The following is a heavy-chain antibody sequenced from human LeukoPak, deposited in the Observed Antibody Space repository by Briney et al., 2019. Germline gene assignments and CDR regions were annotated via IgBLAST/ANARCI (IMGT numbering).Heavy chain of an antibody. J-gene: IGHJ4*02. V-gene: IGHV5-51*01. D-gene: IGHD1-26*01. Sequence: GESLEISCKGSGYSFTTYWIGWVRQMPGKGLEWMGIIYPGDSDTRYSPSFQGQVTMSADRSISTAYLQWSSLKASDTAMYYCARRVGSGSYCDFDYWGQGTLVTVSS. CDR1: GYSFTTYW. CDR3: ARRVGSGSYCDFDY. CDR2: IYPGDSDT.